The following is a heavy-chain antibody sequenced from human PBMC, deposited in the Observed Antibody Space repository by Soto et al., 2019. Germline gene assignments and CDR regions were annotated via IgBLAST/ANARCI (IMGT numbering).Heavy chain of an antibody. CDR2: IYWNDDK. Sequence: QITLKESGPTLVKPTQTLTLTCTFSGFSLSTSGVGVGWIRQPPGKALEWLALIYWNDDKRYSPSLKSRLTITNDTSKHQVVLTMTNMDPVDTSTSYGAHNRANYYASSEKKTRAFDIWGQGTMVTVSS. J-gene: IGHJ3*02. CDR1: GFSLSTSGVG. CDR3: AHNRANYYASSEKKTRAFDI. V-gene: IGHV2-5*01. D-gene: IGHD3-22*01.